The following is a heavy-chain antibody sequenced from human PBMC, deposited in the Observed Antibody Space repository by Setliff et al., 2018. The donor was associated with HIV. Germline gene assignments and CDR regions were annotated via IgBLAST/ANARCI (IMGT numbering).Heavy chain of an antibody. CDR2: IYYGGST. CDR1: GGSITSYY. V-gene: IGHV4-59*12. D-gene: IGHD2-21*01. CDR3: ARASRWGSIPFDY. Sequence: SETLSLTCTVSGGSITSYYWSWIRQPPGKGLEWIGYIYYGGSTNYNPSLRSRLTISVDTSKNQFSLKLNSVTAADTAVYFCARASRWGSIPFDYWGQGTLVTVS. J-gene: IGHJ4*02.